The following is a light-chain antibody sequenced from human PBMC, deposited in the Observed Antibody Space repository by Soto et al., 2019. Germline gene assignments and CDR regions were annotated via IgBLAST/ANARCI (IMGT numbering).Light chain of an antibody. CDR2: RNN. CDR3: AAWDDSLSVDVV. V-gene: IGLV1-47*03. Sequence: QSVLTQPPSASGTPGQRVTISCSGSSSNIGSNYVYWYQQLPGTAPKLLIYRNNQRPSGVPDRFSGSKSGTSASLAISGLWSEDEADYYCAAWDDSLSVDVVFGGGTKLTVL. J-gene: IGLJ2*01. CDR1: SSNIGSNY.